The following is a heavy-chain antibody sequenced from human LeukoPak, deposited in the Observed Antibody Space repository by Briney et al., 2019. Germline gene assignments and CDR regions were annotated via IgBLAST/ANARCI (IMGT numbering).Heavy chain of an antibody. J-gene: IGHJ4*02. CDR3: AKTIGYCSGGSCYSGSYFDY. CDR1: GFTFSSYS. CDR2: ISSLSGTI. D-gene: IGHD2-15*01. Sequence: GGSLRLSCAASGFTFSSYSMNWVRQAPGEGLEWVSYISSLSGTIYYADSVKGRFTISRDNAKNSLYLQMNSLRAEDTAVYYCAKTIGYCSGGSCYSGSYFDYWGQGTLVTVSS. V-gene: IGHV3-48*01.